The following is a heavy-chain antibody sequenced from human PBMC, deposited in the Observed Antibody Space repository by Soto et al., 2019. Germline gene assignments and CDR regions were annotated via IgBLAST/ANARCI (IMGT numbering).Heavy chain of an antibody. J-gene: IGHJ6*02. CDR3: ERDEFLAVAGTDYYYGMDV. CDR1: GFTFRNYW. V-gene: IGHV3-74*01. CDR2: IKSDGSST. Sequence: PGVSLRLSCAASGFTFRNYWMHWVRQAPGKGLVWVSRIKSDGSSTTYADSVKGRFTISRDNAKNTLYLQMNSLRAEDTAVYYCERDEFLAVAGTDYYYGMDVWGQGTTVTVSS. D-gene: IGHD6-19*01.